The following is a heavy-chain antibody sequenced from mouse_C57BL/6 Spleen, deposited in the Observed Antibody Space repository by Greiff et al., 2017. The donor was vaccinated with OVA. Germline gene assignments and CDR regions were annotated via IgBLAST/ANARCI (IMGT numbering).Heavy chain of an antibody. D-gene: IGHD1-1*01. V-gene: IGHV5-17*01. J-gene: IGHJ1*03. Sequence: EVKLMESGGGLVKPGGSLKLSCAASGFTFSDYGMHWVRQAPEKGLEWVAYISSGSSTIYYADTVKGRFTISRDNAKNTLFLQMTSLRSEDTAMYYCARPDTTGYFDVWGTGTTVTVSS. CDR3: ARPDTTGYFDV. CDR2: ISSGSSTI. CDR1: GFTFSDYG.